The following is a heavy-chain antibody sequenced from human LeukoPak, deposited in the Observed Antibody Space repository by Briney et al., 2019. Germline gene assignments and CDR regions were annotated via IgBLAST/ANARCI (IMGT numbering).Heavy chain of an antibody. CDR1: GGAVSSGSYY. CDR3: TRTNFGDYNWFDP. CDR2: IHYSGST. J-gene: IGHJ5*02. D-gene: IGHD4-17*01. V-gene: IGHV4-61*01. Sequence: SETLSLTCTVSGGAVSSGSYYWSWIRQPPGQGLEWIVYIHYSGSTKYNPSLKSRVTMSVDTSKTQFSLKVTSVTAADTAIYYCTRTNFGDYNWFDPWGQGTRVTVSS.